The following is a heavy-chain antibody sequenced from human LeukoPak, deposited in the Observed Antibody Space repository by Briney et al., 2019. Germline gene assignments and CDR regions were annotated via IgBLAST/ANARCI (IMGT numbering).Heavy chain of an antibody. Sequence: SETLSLTCTVSGGSISSYYWSWIRQPAGKGLEWIGRIYTSGSTNYNPSLKSRVTMSVDTSKNQFSLKLSSVTAADTAVYYCARSLRRGGSGNWFDPWGRGTLVTVSS. CDR3: ARSLRRGGSGNWFDP. J-gene: IGHJ5*02. CDR1: GGSISSYY. D-gene: IGHD2-15*01. CDR2: IYTSGST. V-gene: IGHV4-4*07.